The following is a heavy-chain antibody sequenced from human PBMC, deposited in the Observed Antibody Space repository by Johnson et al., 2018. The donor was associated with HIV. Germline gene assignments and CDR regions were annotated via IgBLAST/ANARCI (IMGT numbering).Heavy chain of an antibody. CDR1: GFTFDDYA. Sequence: VQLVESGGGLVQPGRSLRLSCAASGFTFDDYAMHWVRQAPGKGLEWVSYIERNSRTDYADSVKGRFTVSRDSSKNTLYLQMNSLRAEDTAVYYCAKDLPYDSRGVDAFDIWGQGTMVTVSS. V-gene: IGHV3-9*01. J-gene: IGHJ3*02. CDR2: IERNSRT. D-gene: IGHD3-22*01. CDR3: AKDLPYDSRGVDAFDI.